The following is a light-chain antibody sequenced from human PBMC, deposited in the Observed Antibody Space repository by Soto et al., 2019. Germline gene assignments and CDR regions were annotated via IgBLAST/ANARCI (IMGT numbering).Light chain of an antibody. V-gene: IGKV3-20*01. CDR2: GTS. J-gene: IGKJ2*01. Sequence: EIVLTQSPGTLSLSPGERATLSCRASQSVTGSYLAWYQQKPGQAPRLLIYGTSSRATGIPDRFSGTGSGTDFTLIINRLEPEDFAVYYCQQYSSTPHTFGQGTKVDIK. CDR1: QSVTGSY. CDR3: QQYSSTPHT.